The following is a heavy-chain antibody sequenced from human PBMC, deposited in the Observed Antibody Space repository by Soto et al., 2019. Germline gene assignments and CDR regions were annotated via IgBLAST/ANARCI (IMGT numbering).Heavy chain of an antibody. J-gene: IGHJ4*02. V-gene: IGHV3-11*01. D-gene: IGHD3-22*01. Sequence: GGSLRLSCAASGFTFSDYYMNWIRQAPGKGLEWVSYISGGGGSTIQYADSVEGRFTISRDNAKKSVYLQMNSLRAEDTAMYYCARLRGYYDSSGFDYWGQGILVTVSS. CDR3: ARLRGYYDSSGFDY. CDR1: GFTFSDYY. CDR2: ISGGGGSTI.